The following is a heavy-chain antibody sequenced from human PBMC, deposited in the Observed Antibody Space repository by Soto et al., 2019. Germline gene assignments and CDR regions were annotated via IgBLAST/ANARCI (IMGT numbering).Heavy chain of an antibody. CDR2: TYYRSKWYN. V-gene: IGHV6-1*01. J-gene: IGHJ3*02. CDR1: GDSVSSNSAA. Sequence: PSQTLSLTCAISGDSVSSNSAAWNWIRQSPSRGLEWLGRTYYRSKWYNDYAVSVKSRVTISADTSKNQVFLSLTSVTAADTAIYYCARHSDRLPSHNAFDTWGQGILVTVS. D-gene: IGHD4-17*01. CDR3: ARHSDRLPSHNAFDT.